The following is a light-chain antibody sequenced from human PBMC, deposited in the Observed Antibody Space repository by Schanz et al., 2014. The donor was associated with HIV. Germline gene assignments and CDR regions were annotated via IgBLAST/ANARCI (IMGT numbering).Light chain of an antibody. Sequence: QSALTQPASVSGSPGQSITISCSGTSSDIGGSDYVSWYQQHPGRAPKVLIYDVRDRPSGVSNRFSGSKSGNTASLTVSGLQAEDEADYYCSSYAGRNTYVFGTGTKLTVL. V-gene: IGLV2-14*03. J-gene: IGLJ1*01. CDR3: SSYAGRNTYV. CDR1: SSDIGGSDY. CDR2: DVR.